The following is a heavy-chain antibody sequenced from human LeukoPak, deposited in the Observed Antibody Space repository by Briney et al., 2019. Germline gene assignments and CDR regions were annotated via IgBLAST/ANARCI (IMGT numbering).Heavy chain of an antibody. CDR2: ISGSGGSL. D-gene: IGHD2-21*02. CDR3: AKDFVAVTAIGMYYSDY. V-gene: IGHV3-23*01. CDR1: GMTVSSYA. Sequence: PGGSLRLSCAASGMTVSSYAMNGVRQTPGKRLEWVSSISGSGGSLYYADSVKGRFTISRDNSKNTFYLQMNSLRAEDTAIYYCAKDFVAVTAIGMYYSDYWGQGTLVTVSA. J-gene: IGHJ4*02.